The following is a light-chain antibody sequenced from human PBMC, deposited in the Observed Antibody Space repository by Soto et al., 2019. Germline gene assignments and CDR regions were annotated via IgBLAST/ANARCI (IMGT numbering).Light chain of an antibody. CDR3: EQYNSYWT. CDR2: KAS. Sequence: DIQMTQSPSTLSASVGDRVTITCRASKSISSWLAWYQQKPGKAPKLLIYKASSIESGVPSRFSGSGPVTEFTLTVSSLQPDDFATYYCEQYNSYWTLGQGTKVEMK. CDR1: KSISSW. V-gene: IGKV1-5*03. J-gene: IGKJ1*01.